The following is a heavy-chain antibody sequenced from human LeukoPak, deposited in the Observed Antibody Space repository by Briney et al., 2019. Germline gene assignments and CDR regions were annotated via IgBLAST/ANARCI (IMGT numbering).Heavy chain of an antibody. D-gene: IGHD3-22*01. CDR1: GFTFSSYA. Sequence: GGSLRLSCAASGFTFSSYAMSWVRKAPAKGLEWVSAISGSGANTYYADSVKGRFTISRDNSKNTLYLQMNSLRAEDTAVYYCAKRSVTMIIVDIYYWGQGTLVTVSS. V-gene: IGHV3-23*01. CDR3: AKRSVTMIIVDIYY. J-gene: IGHJ4*02. CDR2: ISGSGANT.